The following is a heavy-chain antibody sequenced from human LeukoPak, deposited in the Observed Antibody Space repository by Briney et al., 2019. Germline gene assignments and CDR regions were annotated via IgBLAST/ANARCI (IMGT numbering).Heavy chain of an antibody. V-gene: IGHV4-39*07. D-gene: IGHD6-13*01. CDR1: GGSISSSSYY. CDR2: IYYSGST. J-gene: IGHJ5*02. CDR3: ARAGYSSIFHRNNWFDP. Sequence: SETLSLTCTVSGGSISSSSYYWGWIRQPPGKGLEWIGSIYYSGSTYYNPSLKSRVTMSVDTSKNQFSLKLSSVTAADTAVYYCARAGYSSIFHRNNWFDPWGQGTLVTVSS.